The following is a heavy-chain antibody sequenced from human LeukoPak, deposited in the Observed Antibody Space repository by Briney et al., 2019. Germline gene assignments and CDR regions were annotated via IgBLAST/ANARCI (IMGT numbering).Heavy chain of an antibody. CDR1: GFTFPNYW. CDR2: IKFDGSDT. D-gene: IGHD6-19*01. CDR3: ARERPNAAVALEY. J-gene: IGHJ4*02. V-gene: IGHV3-7*01. Sequence: GGSLRLSCAVSGFTFPNYWMSWVRQAPGKGLEWVANIKFDGSDTFYVDSVKGRFTISGDNSKNLLYLQMNSLRAEDTAVYYCARERPNAAVALEYWGQGTLVTVSS.